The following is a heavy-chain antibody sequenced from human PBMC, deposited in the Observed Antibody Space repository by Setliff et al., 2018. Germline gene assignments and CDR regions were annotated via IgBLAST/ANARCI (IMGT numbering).Heavy chain of an antibody. J-gene: IGHJ3*02. V-gene: IGHV3-48*01. CDR3: VRELSVIVGVGIQGVFDI. D-gene: IGHD3-22*01. Sequence: GGSLRLSCAASGFTFSSEYMNWVRQAPGKGLEWVSYISSSSTSIYSDSVKDRFTISRDNAKKSLYLQMDSLRAEDTAVYYCVRELSVIVGVGIQGVFDIWGQGTMVTVSS. CDR2: ISSSSTSI. CDR1: GFTFSSEY.